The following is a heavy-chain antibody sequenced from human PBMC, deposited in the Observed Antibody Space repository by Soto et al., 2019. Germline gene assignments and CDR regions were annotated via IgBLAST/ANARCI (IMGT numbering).Heavy chain of an antibody. D-gene: IGHD5-12*01. CDR2: INHSGST. CDR3: ASSGYDSYYYYYMDV. CDR1: GGSFSGYY. J-gene: IGHJ6*03. Sequence: SETLSLTCAVYGGSFSGYYWSWIRQPPGKGLEWIGEINHSGSTNYNPSLKSRVTISVDTSKNQFSLKLSSVTAADTAVYYCASSGYDSYYYYYMDVWGKGTTVTVSS. V-gene: IGHV4-34*01.